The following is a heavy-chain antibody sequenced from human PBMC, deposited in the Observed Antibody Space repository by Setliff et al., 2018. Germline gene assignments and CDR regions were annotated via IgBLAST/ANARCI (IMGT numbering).Heavy chain of an antibody. CDR1: GYTFTTYA. J-gene: IGHJ6*03. D-gene: IGHD3-10*01. CDR3: ARASRFGTVKWRGDYYTDV. V-gene: IGHV7-4-1*02. Sequence: ASVKVSCKASGYTFTTYAISWMRQAPGQGLEWMGWINTNTGNPSYAQGFTGRFVFSLDTSVSTAYLQISSLKPEDTAVYYCARASRFGTVKWRGDYYTDVWGKGTTVTVSS. CDR2: INTNTGNP.